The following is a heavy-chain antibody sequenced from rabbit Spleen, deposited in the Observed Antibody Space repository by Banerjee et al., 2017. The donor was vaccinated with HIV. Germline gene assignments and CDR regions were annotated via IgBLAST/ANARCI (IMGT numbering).Heavy chain of an antibody. CDR3: ARDAGSGPYIDGYFSL. CDR2: MNTVSGNA. D-gene: IGHD8-1*01. V-gene: IGHV1S40*01. Sequence: QSLEESGGDLVKPEGSLTLTCTASGFSCYYKCVMCWVRQAPGKGLQWIGCMNTVSGNAVYATWAKGRFPISRPSSTTVALRMTSLTAADTATYFCARDAGSGPYIDGYFSLWGQGTLVTVS. J-gene: IGHJ4*01. CDR1: GFSCYYKCV.